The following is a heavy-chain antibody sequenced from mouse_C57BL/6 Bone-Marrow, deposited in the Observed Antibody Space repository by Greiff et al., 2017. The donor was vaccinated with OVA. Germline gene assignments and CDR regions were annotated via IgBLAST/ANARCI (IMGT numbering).Heavy chain of an antibody. V-gene: IGHV10-1*01. Sequence: EVQLQESGGGLVQPKGSLKLSCAASGFSFNTYAMNWVRQAPGKGLEWVARIRSKSNNYATYYADSVKDRFTISRDDSESMLYLQMNNLKTEDTAMYYCVRITTVEDWYFDVWGTGTTVTVSS. CDR2: IRSKSNNYAT. CDR3: VRITTVEDWYFDV. J-gene: IGHJ1*03. D-gene: IGHD1-1*01. CDR1: GFSFNTYA.